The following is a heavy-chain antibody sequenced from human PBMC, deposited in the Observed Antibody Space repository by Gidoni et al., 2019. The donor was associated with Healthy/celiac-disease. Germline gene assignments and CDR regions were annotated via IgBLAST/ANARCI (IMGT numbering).Heavy chain of an antibody. J-gene: IGHJ5*02. CDR2: IYYSGST. CDR3: ARQGSGLRLGELGWFDP. Sequence: QLQLQESGPGLVKPSETLSLTCTVSGGSISSSSYYWGWIRQPPGKGLEWIGSIYYSGSTYYNPSLKSRVTISVDTSKNQFSLKLSSVTAADTAVYYCARQGSGLRLGELGWFDPWGQGTLVTVSS. V-gene: IGHV4-39*01. CDR1: GGSISSSSYY. D-gene: IGHD3-16*01.